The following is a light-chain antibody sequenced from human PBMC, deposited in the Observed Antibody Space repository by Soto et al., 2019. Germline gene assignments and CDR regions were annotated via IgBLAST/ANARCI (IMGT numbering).Light chain of an antibody. CDR1: QSVSSY. J-gene: IGKJ1*01. Sequence: EILFTQSPGTVSLSPGERATPSCRASQSVSSYLAWYQQRPGQAPRLLIYGASSRATGIPDRFSGSGSGTEFTLTISSLEPEDFAVYYCQQRNNWTFGPGTQVEIK. CDR2: GAS. V-gene: IGKV3-11*01. CDR3: QQRNNWT.